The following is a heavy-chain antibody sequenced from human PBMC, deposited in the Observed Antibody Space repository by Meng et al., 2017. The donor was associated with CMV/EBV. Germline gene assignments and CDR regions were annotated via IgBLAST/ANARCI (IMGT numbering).Heavy chain of an antibody. CDR2: IYYSGST. D-gene: IGHD6-6*01. J-gene: IGHJ6*02. V-gene: IGHV4-61*01. Sequence: GSLRLSCTVSGGSVSSGSYYWSWIRQPPGKGLEWIGYIYYSGSTNYNPSLKSRVTISVDTSKNQFSLKLSPVTAADTAVYYCARGAAARLGYYYYGMGVWGQGTTVTVSS. CDR3: ARGAAARLGYYYYGMGV. CDR1: GGSVSSGSYY.